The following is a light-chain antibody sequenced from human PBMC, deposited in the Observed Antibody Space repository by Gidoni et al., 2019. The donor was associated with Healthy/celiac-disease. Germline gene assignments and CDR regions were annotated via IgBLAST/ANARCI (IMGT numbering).Light chain of an antibody. CDR2: DAS. J-gene: IGKJ3*01. CDR3: SRGFT. CDR1: QSVSSY. Sequence: EIVLTQSPATLSLSPGERATLSCRASQSVSSYLAWYQQKPGQAPRLLIYDASNRATGIPARFSGSGSGTDFTLTISSLEPEDFAVYYCSRGFTFGPXTKVDIK. V-gene: IGKV3-11*01.